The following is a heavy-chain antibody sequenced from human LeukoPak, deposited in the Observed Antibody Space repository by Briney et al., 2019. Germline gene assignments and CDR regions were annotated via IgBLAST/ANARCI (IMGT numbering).Heavy chain of an antibody. Sequence: GGSLRLSCTASGYTFSSYCMHWVRQAPGKGLEWVANIKQGGSKKYYAESVKGRFTISRDNTKNSLYLQMNTLRDEDTAVYYCARARSECHFRLDYWGQGTLVTVSS. CDR2: IKQGGSKK. CDR3: ARARSECHFRLDY. J-gene: IGHJ4*02. V-gene: IGHV3-7*02. CDR1: GYTFSSYC. D-gene: IGHD2/OR15-2a*01.